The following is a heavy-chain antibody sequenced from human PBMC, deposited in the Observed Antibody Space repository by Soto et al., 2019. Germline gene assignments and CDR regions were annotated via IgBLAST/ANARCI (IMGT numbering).Heavy chain of an antibody. D-gene: IGHD6-13*01. CDR1: GGSISSCDYD. J-gene: IGHJ4*02. CDR2: IYFSGST. CDR3: ARHWGRGAAGTCYN. Sequence: PSETLSLTCTVSGGSISSCDYDWRWIRQPPGKGLEWIGTIYFSGSTYYSPSLKSRVTMSVDTSKNQFSLKLSSVTAADTAVYYCARHWGRGAAGTCYNWGQGTLVTVSS. V-gene: IGHV4-39*01.